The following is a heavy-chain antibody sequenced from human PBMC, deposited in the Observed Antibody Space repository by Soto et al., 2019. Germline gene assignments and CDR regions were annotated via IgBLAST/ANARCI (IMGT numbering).Heavy chain of an antibody. V-gene: IGHV1-8*01. D-gene: IGHD1-26*01. CDR1: GYSFTSLD. CDR3: ARGVSAGVDY. J-gene: IGHJ4*02. CDR2: MQPSTGRT. Sequence: VQLVQSGAEVREPGASVKVSCKAPGYSFTSLDINWVRQTAGQGREWMGWMQPSTGRTGYAQKFQGRVTMTRDTSINTAYMELTTLTSDDTAFYYCARGVSAGVDYWGQGTLVTVPS.